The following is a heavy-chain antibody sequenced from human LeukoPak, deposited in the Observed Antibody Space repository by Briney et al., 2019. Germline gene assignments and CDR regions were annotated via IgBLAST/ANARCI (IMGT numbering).Heavy chain of an antibody. D-gene: IGHD3-9*01. Sequence: ASVKVSCKASGYTFTGYYMHWVRQAPGQGLEWMGWINPNSGGTNYAQKFQGRVTMTRDTSISTAYMELSRLRSDDTAVYYCARSLFDWLPDDAFDIWGQGTMVTVSS. CDR1: GYTFTGYY. CDR3: ARSLFDWLPDDAFDI. CDR2: INPNSGGT. J-gene: IGHJ3*02. V-gene: IGHV1-2*02.